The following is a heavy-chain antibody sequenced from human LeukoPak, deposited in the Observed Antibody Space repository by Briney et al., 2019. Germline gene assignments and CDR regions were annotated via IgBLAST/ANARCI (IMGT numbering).Heavy chain of an antibody. Sequence: KPPETLSLTCTVSGGSIRSDYWSWIRQPAGKGLEWIGRIYTSGNANYHPSLRTRVTMSVDTSKNQFSLKLSSVTAADTAMYYCAFGDYHDYWGQGTLVTVSS. V-gene: IGHV4-4*07. D-gene: IGHD3-10*01. CDR3: AFGDYHDY. J-gene: IGHJ4*02. CDR2: IYTSGNA. CDR1: GGSIRSDY.